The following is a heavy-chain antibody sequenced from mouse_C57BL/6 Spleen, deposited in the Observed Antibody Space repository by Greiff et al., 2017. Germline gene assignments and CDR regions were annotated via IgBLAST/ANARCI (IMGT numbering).Heavy chain of an antibody. CDR3: ARGEYYGSPYFDY. D-gene: IGHD1-1*01. Sequence: QVQLKQPGTELVKPGASVKLSCKASGYTFTSYWMHWVKQRPGQGLEWIGNINPSNGGTNYNEKFKSKATLTVDKSSSTAYMQLSSLTSEDSAVYYCARGEYYGSPYFDYWGQGTTLTVSS. CDR2: INPSNGGT. CDR1: GYTFTSYW. V-gene: IGHV1-53*01. J-gene: IGHJ2*01.